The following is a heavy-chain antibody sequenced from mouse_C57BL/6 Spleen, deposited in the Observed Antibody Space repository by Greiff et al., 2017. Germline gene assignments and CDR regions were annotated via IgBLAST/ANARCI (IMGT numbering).Heavy chain of an antibody. Sequence: EVKLMESEGGLVQPGSSMKLSCTASGFTFSDYYMAWVRQVPEKGLEWVANINHDGGNTYYLDSLKSRFIISRDNAKNILYLQMSSLKSEDTATYYCARGVDGYAMDYWGQGTSVTVSS. CDR3: ARGVDGYAMDY. J-gene: IGHJ4*01. CDR2: INHDGGNT. CDR1: GFTFSDYY. V-gene: IGHV5-16*01.